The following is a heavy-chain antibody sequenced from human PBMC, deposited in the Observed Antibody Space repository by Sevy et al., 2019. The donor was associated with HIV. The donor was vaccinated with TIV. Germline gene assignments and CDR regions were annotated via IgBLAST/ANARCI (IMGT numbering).Heavy chain of an antibody. CDR1: GGSISSYY. J-gene: IGHJ4*02. CDR3: ARGTLCTMVQGGYHYPTGYFDY. Sequence: SETMSLTCTVSGGSISSYYWSWIRQPPGKGLEWIGYIYYSGSTNYNPSLKSRVPISVDTSKNQFSLKLSSVAAADPAGYYCARGTLCTMVQGGYHYPTGYFDYWGQGTLVTVSS. V-gene: IGHV4-59*01. D-gene: IGHD3-10*01. CDR2: IYYSGST.